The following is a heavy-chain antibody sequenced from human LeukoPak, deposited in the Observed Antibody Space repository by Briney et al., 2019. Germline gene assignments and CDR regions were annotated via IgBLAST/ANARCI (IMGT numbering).Heavy chain of an antibody. Sequence: RASVKVSFKASGYTFTIYAMHWVRQAPGQRLEWMGWINGGNGNTKYSQKLQGRVTITRDTSASTAYMELRSLRSEDTAVFYCARGPPRLNWFDPWGQGTLVTVSS. CDR2: INGGNGNT. CDR3: ARGPPRLNWFDP. CDR1: GYTFTIYA. V-gene: IGHV1-3*01. J-gene: IGHJ5*02. D-gene: IGHD6-25*01.